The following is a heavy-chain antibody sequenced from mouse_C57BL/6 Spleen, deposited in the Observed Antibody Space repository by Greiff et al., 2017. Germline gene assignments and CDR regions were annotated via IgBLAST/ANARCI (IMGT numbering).Heavy chain of an antibody. CDR2: ISDGGSYT. J-gene: IGHJ2*01. Sequence: EVQRVESGGGLVKPGGSLKLSCAASGFTFRSYAMSWVRQTPETRLEWVATISDGGSYTYYQDNVEGRFTISRDNAKNNLYLQMSQLKSEDTAMYYCARDPPYVWGQGTTHTVSS. V-gene: IGHV5-4*01. CDR1: GFTFRSYA. CDR3: ARDPPYV.